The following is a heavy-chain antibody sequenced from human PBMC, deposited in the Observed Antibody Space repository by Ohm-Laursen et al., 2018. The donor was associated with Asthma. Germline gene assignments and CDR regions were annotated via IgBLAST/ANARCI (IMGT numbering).Heavy chain of an antibody. CDR3: ARDPRYYDLGSFDI. J-gene: IGHJ3*02. Sequence: RSLRLSCAASGFTFSSYGMHWVRQAPGKGLEWVAVIWYDGSNKYYADSVKGRFTISRDNSKNTLYLQMNSLRAEDTAVYYCARDPRYYDLGSFDIWGQGTMVTVSS. V-gene: IGHV3-33*08. CDR2: IWYDGSNK. D-gene: IGHD3-22*01. CDR1: GFTFSSYG.